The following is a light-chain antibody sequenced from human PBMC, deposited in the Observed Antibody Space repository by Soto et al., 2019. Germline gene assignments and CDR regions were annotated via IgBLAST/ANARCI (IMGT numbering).Light chain of an antibody. V-gene: IGKV1-39*01. J-gene: IGKJ4*01. Sequence: IQMTQSPSSLSASVGDRVTITCRASQSISTFLNWYQQKPGKAPKLLIYAASSLQSGVPSRFSGRGSGTDFTLTISSLQPEDFASYYCQQSYTTFVTFGGGTKVEI. CDR1: QSISTF. CDR2: AAS. CDR3: QQSYTTFVT.